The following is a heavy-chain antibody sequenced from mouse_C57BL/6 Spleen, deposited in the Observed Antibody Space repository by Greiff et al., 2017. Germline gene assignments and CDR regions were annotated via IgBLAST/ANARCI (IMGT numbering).Heavy chain of an antibody. Sequence: QVQLQQSGPELVKPGASVKISCKASGYSFTSYYIHWVKQRPGQGLEWIGWIYPGSGNTKYNEKFKGKATLTADTSSSTAYMQLSSLTSEDSAVYYCARLSLGYGSRVDYWGQGTTLTVSS. D-gene: IGHD1-1*01. V-gene: IGHV1-66*01. CDR3: ARLSLGYGSRVDY. CDR1: GYSFTSYY. J-gene: IGHJ2*01. CDR2: IYPGSGNT.